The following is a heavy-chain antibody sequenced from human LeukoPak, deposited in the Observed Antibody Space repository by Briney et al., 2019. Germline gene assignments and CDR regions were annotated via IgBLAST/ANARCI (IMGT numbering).Heavy chain of an antibody. CDR2: ISSSSSTI. CDR3: ARFRRPGYYMDV. CDR1: GFTFSSYS. J-gene: IGHJ6*03. Sequence: GGSLRLSCAASGFTFSSYSMNWVRQAPGKGLEWVSYISSSSSTIYYADSVKGRFTISRDNAKNSLYLQMNSLRAEDTAVYYCARFRRPGYYMDVWGKGTTVTVSS. V-gene: IGHV3-48*01.